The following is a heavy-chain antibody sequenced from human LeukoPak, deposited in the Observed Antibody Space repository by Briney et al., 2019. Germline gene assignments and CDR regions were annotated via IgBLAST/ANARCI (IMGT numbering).Heavy chain of an antibody. V-gene: IGHV3-21*04. CDR3: ARDIVAKDYYYMDV. CDR1: GFTFSSYS. CDR2: ISSSSSYI. Sequence: GGSLRLSCAASGFTFSSYSMNWVRQAPGKGLEWVSSISSSSSYIYYADSVKGRFTISRDNAKNSLYLQMNSLRAEDTALYYCARDIVAKDYYYMDVWGKGTTVTVSS. J-gene: IGHJ6*03. D-gene: IGHD5-12*01.